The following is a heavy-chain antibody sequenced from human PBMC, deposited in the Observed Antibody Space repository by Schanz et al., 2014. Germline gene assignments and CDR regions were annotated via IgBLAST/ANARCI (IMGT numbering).Heavy chain of an antibody. CDR1: GFTLSSYG. J-gene: IGHJ4*02. CDR2: INSDGTKR. V-gene: IGHV3-33*08. D-gene: IGHD3-16*02. Sequence: QVRLVASGGGVVQPGRSLRLSCAASGFTLSSYGMHWVRQAPGKGLEWVAFINSDGTKRFYADSVKSRFTISRDNSRNTLYLQMNSLRAEDTAVYYCARDNRYYLFDYWGQGALVTVSS. CDR3: ARDNRYYLFDY.